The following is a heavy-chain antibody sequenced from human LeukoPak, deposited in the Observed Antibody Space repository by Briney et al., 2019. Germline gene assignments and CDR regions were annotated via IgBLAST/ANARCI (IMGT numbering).Heavy chain of an antibody. CDR3: AKRISSGWSYYFDY. J-gene: IGHJ4*02. Sequence: GGSLRLSCAASGFTFDDYAMHWVRQAPGKGLEWVSGISWNSGSIGYADSVKGRFTISRDNSKNTLYLQMNRLRAEDTAVYYCAKRISSGWSYYFDYWGQGTLVTVSS. CDR1: GFTFDDYA. CDR2: ISWNSGSI. V-gene: IGHV3-9*01. D-gene: IGHD6-19*01.